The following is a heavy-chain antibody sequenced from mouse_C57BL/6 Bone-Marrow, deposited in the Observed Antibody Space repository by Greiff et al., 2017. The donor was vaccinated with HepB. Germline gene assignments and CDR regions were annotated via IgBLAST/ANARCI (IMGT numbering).Heavy chain of an antibody. Sequence: VQLQQPGAELVKPGASVKLSCKASGYTFTSYWMQWVKQRPGQGLEWIGEIDPSDSYTNYNQKFKGKATLTVDTSSSTAYMQLSSLTSEDSAVYCCASYPFAYWGQGTLVTVSA. V-gene: IGHV1-50*01. J-gene: IGHJ3*01. CDR1: GYTFTSYW. CDR2: IDPSDSYT. CDR3: ASYPFAY.